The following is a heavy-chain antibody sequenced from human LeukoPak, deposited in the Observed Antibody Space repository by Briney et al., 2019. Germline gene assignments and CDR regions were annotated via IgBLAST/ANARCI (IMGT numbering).Heavy chain of an antibody. D-gene: IGHD3-16*02. CDR2: IYYSGST. CDR3: ARASLGFGGVIVILPYRLNGEYFDY. Sequence: SETLSLTCTVSGGSISSSSYYWGWIRQPPGKGLEWIGSIYYSGSTYYNPSLKSRVTISVDTSKNQFSLKLSSVTAADTAVYYCARASLGFGGVIVILPYRLNGEYFDYWGQGTLVTVSS. V-gene: IGHV4-39*07. J-gene: IGHJ4*02. CDR1: GGSISSSSYY.